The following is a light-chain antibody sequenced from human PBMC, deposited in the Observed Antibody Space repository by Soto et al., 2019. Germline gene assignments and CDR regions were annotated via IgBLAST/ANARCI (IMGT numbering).Light chain of an antibody. CDR3: GADHSSGNNFVLV. J-gene: IGLJ2*01. Sequence: QAVVTQPPSASASLGASVTLTCTLSSGYSNYKVDWYQQRPGKGPRFVMRVGTGGIVGSKGDGIPDRFSVLGSGLNRYLTIKNIQEEDESDYHCGADHSSGNNFVLVFGGGTKLTVL. CDR1: SGYSNYK. CDR2: VGTGGIVG. V-gene: IGLV9-49*01.